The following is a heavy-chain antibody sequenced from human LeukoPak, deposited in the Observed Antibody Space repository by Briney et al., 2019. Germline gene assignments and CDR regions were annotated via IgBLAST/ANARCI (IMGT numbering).Heavy chain of an antibody. V-gene: IGHV4-59*11. CDR3: ARYLVYGSSGFDDALDI. CDR2: IYYSGSI. J-gene: IGHJ3*02. D-gene: IGHD3-22*01. CDR1: GDSISPHY. Sequence: SETLSLTCTVSGDSISPHYWIWVRQPPGKGLEWIGYIYYSGSIDYNPSLKSRVTFSVDTSKNQFSLKLSSVTAADTAVYYCARYLVYGSSGFDDALDIWGQGTMVTVSP.